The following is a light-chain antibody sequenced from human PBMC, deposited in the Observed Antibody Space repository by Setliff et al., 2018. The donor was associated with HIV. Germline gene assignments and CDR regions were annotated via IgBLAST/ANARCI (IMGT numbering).Light chain of an antibody. J-gene: IGLJ1*01. V-gene: IGLV2-14*01. CDR1: SNNVGAYNN. CDR2: DVS. Sequence: QSVLTQPASVSGSPGQSITISCTGTSNNVGAYNNVYWYQQHPGEAPKLMIYDVSTRPSGVSNRFSGSKSGNTASLTISGLQTEDEADYYCSSDTSSSTDVFGTGTKVTVL. CDR3: SSDTSSSTDV.